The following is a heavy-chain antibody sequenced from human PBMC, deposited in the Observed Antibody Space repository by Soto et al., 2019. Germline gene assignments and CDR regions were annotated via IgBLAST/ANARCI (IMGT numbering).Heavy chain of an antibody. D-gene: IGHD1-20*01. Sequence: EVQLVESGGGLVQPGGSLRLSCAASKFTFDKYYMTWVRQAPGKGPEWVANIKPDGSEQYYVDSVKGRFTISRDNANNSLYLQMNSLRAEDMAVYFCARGNWNYYYGFDVWGQGTTVTVSS. CDR3: ARGNWNYYYGFDV. CDR2: IKPDGSEQ. CDR1: KFTFDKYY. J-gene: IGHJ6*02. V-gene: IGHV3-7*01.